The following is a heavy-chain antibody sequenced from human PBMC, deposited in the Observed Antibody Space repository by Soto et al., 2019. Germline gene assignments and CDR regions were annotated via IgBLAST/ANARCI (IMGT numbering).Heavy chain of an antibody. Sequence: TLSLTCTVSGGSISSGGYYWSWIRQHPGKGLEWIGYIYYSGSTYYSPSLKSRVTISVDTSKNQFSLKLSSVTAADTAVYYCASVPAGTAHFDYWGQGTLVTVS. V-gene: IGHV4-31*03. CDR2: IYYSGST. D-gene: IGHD2-21*02. CDR3: ASVPAGTAHFDY. CDR1: GGSISSGGYY. J-gene: IGHJ4*02.